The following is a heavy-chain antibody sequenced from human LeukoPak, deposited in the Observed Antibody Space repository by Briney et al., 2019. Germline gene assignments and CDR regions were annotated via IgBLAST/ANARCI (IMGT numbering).Heavy chain of an antibody. CDR3: ARVASSILGYASFDF. CDR2: MHHGGST. CDR1: GDSIRNANY. J-gene: IGHJ4*02. D-gene: IGHD2-2*01. V-gene: IGHV4-38-2*01. Sequence: SETLSLTCGVSGDSIRNANYWGWIRQPPGQGLEWIAGMHHGGSTFYNPSLQSRVTISMYTSKNQFSLNLSYVTAADTAVYYCARVASSILGYASFDFWGQGTLVTVSS.